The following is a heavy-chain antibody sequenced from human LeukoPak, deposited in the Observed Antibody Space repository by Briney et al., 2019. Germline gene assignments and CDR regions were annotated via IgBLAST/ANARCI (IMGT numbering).Heavy chain of an antibody. V-gene: IGHV3-30-3*01. D-gene: IGHD6-13*01. CDR1: GFTFSSYV. J-gene: IGHJ3*01. Sequence: GGSLRLSCAASGFTFSSYVIHWVRQAPGKGLEGVAVTTYDGSNKYYEDSVKGRFTISRDNSKNTLYLQMNSLRPEDTALYYCAREITTAGTLGAFDFWGQGTMVTVSS. CDR2: TTYDGSNK. CDR3: AREITTAGTLGAFDF.